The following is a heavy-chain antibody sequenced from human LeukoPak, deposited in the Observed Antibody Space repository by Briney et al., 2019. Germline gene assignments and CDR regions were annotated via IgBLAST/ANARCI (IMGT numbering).Heavy chain of an antibody. CDR3: ARRSDYYDGSRHYYYFDF. V-gene: IGHV4-31*03. Sequence: SETLSLTCTVSGVSISSGGYYWSWIRQHPGKGLEWIGYIYHSGSTYYNPSLTSRVTISIDTSKNQFSLKLSSVTAADTAVYFCARRSDYYDGSRHYYYFDFWGQGTLVTVSS. CDR2: IYHSGST. J-gene: IGHJ4*02. CDR1: GVSISSGGYY. D-gene: IGHD3-22*01.